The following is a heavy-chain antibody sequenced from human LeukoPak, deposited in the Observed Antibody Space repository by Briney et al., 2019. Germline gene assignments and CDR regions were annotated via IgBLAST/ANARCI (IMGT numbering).Heavy chain of an antibody. V-gene: IGHV1-8*03. Sequence: ASVKVSCKASGYTFTSYDINWVRQATGQGLEWMGWMNPNSGNTGYAQKFQGRVTITRNTSISTAYMELSSLRSEDTAVYYCARGTRSSWFYYYYYYMDVWGKGTTVTVSS. CDR2: MNPNSGNT. D-gene: IGHD6-13*01. CDR1: GYTFTSYD. J-gene: IGHJ6*03. CDR3: ARGTRSSWFYYYYYYMDV.